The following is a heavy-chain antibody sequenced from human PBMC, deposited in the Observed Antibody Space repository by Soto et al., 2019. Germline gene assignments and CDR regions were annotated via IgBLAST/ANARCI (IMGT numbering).Heavy chain of an antibody. D-gene: IGHD2-2*02. CDR2: TYYRSKWYN. CDR3: ARDLLRSIVVVPAAITTVVYYYYGMDV. CDR1: GDRVSSNSAA. V-gene: IGHV6-1*01. J-gene: IGHJ6*02. Sequence: SQTLSLTCGISGDRVSSNSAAWNWIRQSPSRGLEWLGRTYYRSKWYNDYAVSVKSRITINPDTSKNQFSLQLNSVTPEDTAVYYCARDLLRSIVVVPAAITTVVYYYYGMDVWGQGTTVTVSS.